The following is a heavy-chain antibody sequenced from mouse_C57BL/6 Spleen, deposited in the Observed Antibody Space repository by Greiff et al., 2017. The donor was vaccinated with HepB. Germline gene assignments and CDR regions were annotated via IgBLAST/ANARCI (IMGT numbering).Heavy chain of an antibody. CDR1: GYTFTDYY. Sequence: EVQLQQSGPELVKPGASVKISCKASGYTFTDYYMNWVKQSHGKSLEWIGDINPNNGGTSYNQKFKGKATLTVDKSSSTAYMELRSLTSEDSAVYYCAKGDSNYEDWYFDVWGTGTTVTVSS. CDR3: AKGDSNYEDWYFDV. D-gene: IGHD2-5*01. V-gene: IGHV1-26*01. CDR2: INPNNGGT. J-gene: IGHJ1*03.